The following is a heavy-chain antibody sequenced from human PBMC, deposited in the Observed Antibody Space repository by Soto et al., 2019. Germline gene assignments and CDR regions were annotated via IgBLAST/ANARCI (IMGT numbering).Heavy chain of an antibody. D-gene: IGHD2-2*03. CDR1: GYSFTNCC. Sequence: GESLNISCKGAGYSFTNCCIGWVRPIPGKGLEWVGISYPGDSDTRYSPSLQGQVTISADKTISTAYLQRSRLKAAATAMYYCARLGGDCSSTSCQQYYYYYGMDVWGQGTTVTVSS. CDR3: ARLGGDCSSTSCQQYYYYYGMDV. CDR2: SYPGDSDT. V-gene: IGHV5-51*01. J-gene: IGHJ6*02.